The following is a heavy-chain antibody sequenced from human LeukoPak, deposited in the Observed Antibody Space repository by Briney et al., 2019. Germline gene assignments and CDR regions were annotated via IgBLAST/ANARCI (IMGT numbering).Heavy chain of an antibody. D-gene: IGHD5-18*01. V-gene: IGHV3-23*01. Sequence: GGSLRLSCAASGFTFSSYAMSWVRQAPGKGLEWVSAISGGGGSSYYADSVKGRFTISRDNSKNTLYLQMNSLRAEDTAVYYCAKGTGYSYGYGAFDIWGQGTMVTVSS. CDR2: ISGGGGSS. CDR1: GFTFSSYA. CDR3: AKGTGYSYGYGAFDI. J-gene: IGHJ3*02.